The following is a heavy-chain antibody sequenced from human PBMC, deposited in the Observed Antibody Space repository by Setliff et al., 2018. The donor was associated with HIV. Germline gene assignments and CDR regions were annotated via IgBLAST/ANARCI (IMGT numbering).Heavy chain of an antibody. CDR3: ARDSMMGRGEYYFDY. CDR1: GYTFTSYG. Sequence: GASVKVSCKASGYTFTSYGISWVRLAPGQGLEWMGWISTYNDNTKYAQKLQGRVTMTTDTSTSTAYMELRSLRSDDTAVYYCARDSMMGRGEYYFDYWGQGTLVTVSS. V-gene: IGHV1-18*01. CDR2: ISTYNDNT. J-gene: IGHJ4*02. D-gene: IGHD3-16*01.